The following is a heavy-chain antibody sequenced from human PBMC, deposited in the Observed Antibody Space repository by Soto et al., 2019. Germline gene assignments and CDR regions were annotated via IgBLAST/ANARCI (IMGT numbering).Heavy chain of an antibody. CDR1: GGSISSSSYY. Sequence: PSETLSLTCTVSGGSISSSSYYWGWIRQPPGKGLEWIGSIYYSGSTYYNPSLKSRVTISVDTSKNQFSLKLSSVTAADTAVYYCMTTNRYFDYWGQGTLVPVSS. CDR3: MTTNRYFDY. CDR2: IYYSGST. V-gene: IGHV4-39*01. J-gene: IGHJ4*02.